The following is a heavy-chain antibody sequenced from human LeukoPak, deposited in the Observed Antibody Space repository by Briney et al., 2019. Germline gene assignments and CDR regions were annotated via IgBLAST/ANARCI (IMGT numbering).Heavy chain of an antibody. D-gene: IGHD6-19*01. Sequence: GGSLRLSCAASGFTFSSYAMHWVRQAPGKGLEWVAVISYDGSNKYYADSVKGRFTISRDNSKNTLYLQMNSLRAEDTAVYYCARVRGYDSSGWYDYWGQGTLVTVSS. CDR2: ISYDGSNK. V-gene: IGHV3-30*04. CDR1: GFTFSSYA. CDR3: ARVRGYDSSGWYDY. J-gene: IGHJ4*02.